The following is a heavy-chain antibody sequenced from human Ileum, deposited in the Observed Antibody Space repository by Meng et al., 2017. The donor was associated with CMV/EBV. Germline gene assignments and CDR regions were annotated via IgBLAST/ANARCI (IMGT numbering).Heavy chain of an antibody. Sequence: SGYTFTDWPIQWVRQAPGQRLEWMGWNNTGDGDTKYSQKFKGRVTIVRDTSATTAYMELRSLRSEDTGVYYCAKVGYCDSASCSLDYWGQGTLVTVSS. J-gene: IGHJ4*02. D-gene: IGHD2-2*01. V-gene: IGHV1-3*04. CDR2: NNTGDGDT. CDR1: GYTFTDWP. CDR3: AKVGYCDSASCSLDY.